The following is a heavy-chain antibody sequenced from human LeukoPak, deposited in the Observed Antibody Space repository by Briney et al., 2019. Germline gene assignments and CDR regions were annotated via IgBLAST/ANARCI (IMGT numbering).Heavy chain of an antibody. CDR3: AREDSSAWNRLEY. J-gene: IGHJ4*02. V-gene: IGHV3-21*01. CDR1: GFTFSSYE. CDR2: ISSSSSYI. D-gene: IGHD6-19*01. Sequence: GGSLRLSCAASGFTFSSYEMNWVRQAPGKGLEWVSSISSSSSYIYYADSVKGRFTISRDNAENSLFLQMNSLRAEDTAVYYCAREDSSAWNRLEYWGQGTLVTVSS.